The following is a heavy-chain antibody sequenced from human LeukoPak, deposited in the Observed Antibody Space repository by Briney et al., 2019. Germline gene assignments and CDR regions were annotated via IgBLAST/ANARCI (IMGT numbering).Heavy chain of an antibody. CDR3: ARDRVGATDYFDY. CDR2: ISYDGSNK. D-gene: IGHD1-26*01. V-gene: IGHV3-30-3*01. Sequence: GGSLRLSCAASGFTFSSYAMHWVRQAPGKGLEWVAVISYDGSNKYYADSVKGRFTISSDNSKNTLYLQMNSLRAEDTAVYYCARDRVGATDYFDYWGQGTLVTVSS. J-gene: IGHJ4*02. CDR1: GFTFSSYA.